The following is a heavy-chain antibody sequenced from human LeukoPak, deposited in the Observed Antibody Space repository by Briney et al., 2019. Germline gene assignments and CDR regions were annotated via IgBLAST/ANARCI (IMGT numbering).Heavy chain of an antibody. J-gene: IGHJ5*02. CDR3: AREIMGAAADNWFDP. D-gene: IGHD6-13*01. Sequence: HPGGSLRLSCAASGFTFSSYWMSWVRQAPGKGLEWVANIKQDGSEKYYVDSVKGRFTISRDNAKNSLYLQMNSLRAEDTAVYYCAREIMGAAADNWFDPWGQGTLVTVSS. CDR2: IKQDGSEK. CDR1: GFTFSSYW. V-gene: IGHV3-7*01.